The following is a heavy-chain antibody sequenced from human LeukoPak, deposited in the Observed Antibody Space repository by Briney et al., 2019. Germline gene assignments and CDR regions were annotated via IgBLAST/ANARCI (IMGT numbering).Heavy chain of an antibody. J-gene: IGHJ4*02. V-gene: IGHV4-59*01. CDR3: ARYSTWIQLPVY. D-gene: IGHD5-18*01. CDR1: GGSISSYY. Sequence: PSETLSLTCTVSGGSISSYYWSWIRQPPGKGLEWIGYIYYSGSTNYNPSLKSRVTISVDTSKNQFSLKLSSVTAADTAVYYCARYSTWIQLPVYWGQGTLVTVSS. CDR2: IYYSGST.